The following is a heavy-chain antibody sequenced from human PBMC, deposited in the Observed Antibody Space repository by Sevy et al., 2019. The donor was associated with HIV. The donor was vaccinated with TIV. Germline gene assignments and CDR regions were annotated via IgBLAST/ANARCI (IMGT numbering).Heavy chain of an antibody. CDR2: IRYDGSNK. V-gene: IGHV3-30*02. CDR1: GFTFNNYG. D-gene: IGHD2-2*01. CDR3: AKVGADCSSTTRAGYYMDV. Sequence: GGSLRLSCAASGFTFNNYGMHWVRQAPGKGLEWVTFIRYDGSNKYYADSVKGRFTISRDNSKSTLYLQMNSLRAEDTVVYYCAKVGADCSSTTRAGYYMDVWGKGTTVTVSS. J-gene: IGHJ6*03.